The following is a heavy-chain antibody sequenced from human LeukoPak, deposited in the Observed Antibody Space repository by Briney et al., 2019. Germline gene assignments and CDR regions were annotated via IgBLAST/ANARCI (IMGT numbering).Heavy chain of an antibody. Sequence: SGTLSLTCAVSGGSISSSNWWSWVRQPPGKGLEWIGEVYHSGTTNYNPSLKSRVTISVDKSKNQFSLKLSSVTAADTAVYYCARVSGSGWYFDYWGQGTLVTVSS. CDR2: VYHSGTT. CDR3: ARVSGSGWYFDY. J-gene: IGHJ4*02. CDR1: GGSISSSNW. V-gene: IGHV4-4*02. D-gene: IGHD6-19*01.